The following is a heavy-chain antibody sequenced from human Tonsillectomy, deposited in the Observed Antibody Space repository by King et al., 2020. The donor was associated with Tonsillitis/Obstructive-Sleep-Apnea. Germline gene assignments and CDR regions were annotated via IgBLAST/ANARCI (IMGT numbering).Heavy chain of an antibody. D-gene: IGHD2-15*01. J-gene: IGHJ3*02. CDR1: GFTFTSSA. V-gene: IGHV3-30*04. CDR3: ARDSGYCCGGSCYSGAFDI. Sequence: VQLVESGGGVVQPGRSLRLSCAASGFTFTSSAMHWVRQAPGKGLEWVAVISYDGDNKYYADSVKGRFTISRDNSRNTLYLQMNSLRAEDTAVFYCARDSGYCCGGSCYSGAFDIWGQGTMVTVSS. CDR2: ISYDGDNK.